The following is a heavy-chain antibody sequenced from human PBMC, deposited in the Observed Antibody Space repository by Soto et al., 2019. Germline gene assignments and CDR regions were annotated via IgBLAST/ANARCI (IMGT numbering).Heavy chain of an antibody. CDR1: GGSFSGYY. V-gene: IGHV4-34*01. CDR2: VSHNEGT. J-gene: IGHJ4*02. CDR3: ARRYSSSFRLPY. Sequence: PSETLSLTCAVYGGSFSGYYWNWIRQSPGKGLEWIGEVSHNEGTNYNPSLKSRVTISVDTSKNQFSLKLSSVTAADTAVYYRARRYSSSFRLPYWGQGTLVTVSS. D-gene: IGHD6-13*01.